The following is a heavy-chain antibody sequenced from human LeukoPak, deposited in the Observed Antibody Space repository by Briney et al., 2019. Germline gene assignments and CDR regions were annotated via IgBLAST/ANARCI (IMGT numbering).Heavy chain of an antibody. CDR1: GFTFDDYA. CDR2: ISWNSGSI. CDR3: AKDKAAYGDYVPYYFDY. D-gene: IGHD4-17*01. Sequence: GRSLRLSCAASGFTFDDYAMHWVRQAPGKGLEWVSGISWNSGSIGYADSVKGRFTISRDNAKNSLYLQMNSLRAEDMALYYCAKDKAAYGDYVPYYFDYWGQGTLVTVS. V-gene: IGHV3-9*03. J-gene: IGHJ4*02.